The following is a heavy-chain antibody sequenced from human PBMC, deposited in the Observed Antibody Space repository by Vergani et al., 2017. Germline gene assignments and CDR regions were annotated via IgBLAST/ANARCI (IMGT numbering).Heavy chain of an antibody. J-gene: IGHJ4*02. CDR3: ARDLDPLSYVDIVATIVGYFDY. Sequence: QVQLVESGGGVVQPGRSLRLSCAASGFTFSSYAMHWVRQAPGKGLEWVAVISYDGSNKYYADSVKGRFTISRDNSKNTLYLQMNSLRAEDTAVYYCARDLDPLSYVDIVATIVGYFDYWGQGTLVTVSS. CDR1: GFTFSSYA. V-gene: IGHV3-30-3*01. D-gene: IGHD5-12*01. CDR2: ISYDGSNK.